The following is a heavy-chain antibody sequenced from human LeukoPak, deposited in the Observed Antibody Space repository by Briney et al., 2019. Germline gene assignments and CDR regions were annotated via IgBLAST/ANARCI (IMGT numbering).Heavy chain of an antibody. CDR1: GFTFSSYA. CDR2: ISGSGGST. CDR3: ARESTETPKEAFDL. Sequence: GGSLRLSCAASGFTFSSYAMSWVRQAPGKGLEWVSAISGSGGSTYYADSVKGRFTISRDNSKNTLYLQMNSLRTEDTAVYYCARESTETPKEAFDLWGQGTMVIVSS. J-gene: IGHJ3*01. D-gene: IGHD4-17*01. V-gene: IGHV3-23*01.